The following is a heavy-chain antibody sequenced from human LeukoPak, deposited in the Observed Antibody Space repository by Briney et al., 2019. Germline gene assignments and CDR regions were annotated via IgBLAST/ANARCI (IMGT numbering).Heavy chain of an antibody. V-gene: IGHV4-38-2*02. CDR3: LVRGVIITSTFFDY. CDR2: INHSGST. CDR1: GYSISSGYY. J-gene: IGHJ4*02. Sequence: SETLSLTCTVSGYSISSGYYWSWIRQPPGKGLEWIGEINHSGSTNYSPSLKSRVTISVDTSKNQFSLKLSSVTAADTAVYYCLVRGVIITSTFFDYWGQGTLVTVSS. D-gene: IGHD3-10*01.